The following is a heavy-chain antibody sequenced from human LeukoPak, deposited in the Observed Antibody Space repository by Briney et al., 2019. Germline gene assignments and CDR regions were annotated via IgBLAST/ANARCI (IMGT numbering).Heavy chain of an antibody. D-gene: IGHD3-22*01. CDR1: GGSISSGGYS. J-gene: IGHJ4*02. V-gene: IGHV4-30-2*01. CDR3: ASEYYYDSSGYK. Sequence: SETLSLTCAVSGGSISSGGYSWSWIRQPPGKGLEWIEYIYHSGSTYYNPSLKSRVTISVDRSKNQFSLKLSSVTAADTAVYYCASEYYYDSSGYKWGQGTLVTVSS. CDR2: IYHSGST.